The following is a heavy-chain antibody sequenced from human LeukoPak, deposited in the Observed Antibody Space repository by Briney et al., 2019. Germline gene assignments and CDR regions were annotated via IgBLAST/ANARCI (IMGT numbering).Heavy chain of an antibody. Sequence: SGGSLRLSCAASGFTFSSYAMSWVRQAPGKGLEWVSAISGSGGSTYYADSVKGRFTISRNNSKNTLYLQMNSLRAEDTAVYYCAKSPRGGNTDTKDYWGQGTLVTVSS. D-gene: IGHD4-23*01. CDR2: ISGSGGST. CDR1: GFTFSSYA. V-gene: IGHV3-23*01. J-gene: IGHJ4*02. CDR3: AKSPRGGNTDTKDY.